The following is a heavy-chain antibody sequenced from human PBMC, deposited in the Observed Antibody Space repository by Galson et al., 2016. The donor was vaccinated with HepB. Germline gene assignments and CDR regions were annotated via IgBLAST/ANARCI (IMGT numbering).Heavy chain of an antibody. V-gene: IGHV3-53*01. D-gene: IGHD2-2*02. J-gene: IGHJ5*02. Sequence: SLRLSCAASGFMASSNYMSWVRQAPGKGLEWVSVVYGAGRTRYADSVKGRFTISRDDSKNTLDLQMNSLRVEDTAVYYCARGGSCNSSSCYTGWFDPWGQGTLVAVSS. CDR3: ARGGSCNSSSCYTGWFDP. CDR1: GFMASSNY. CDR2: VYGAGRT.